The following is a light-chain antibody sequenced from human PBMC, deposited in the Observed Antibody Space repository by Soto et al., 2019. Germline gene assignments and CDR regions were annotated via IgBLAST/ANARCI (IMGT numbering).Light chain of an antibody. CDR3: QQSLGIPYT. V-gene: IGKV1-39*01. CDR1: HTISTY. J-gene: IGKJ2*01. CDR2: AAS. Sequence: DIQMTQSPSALSASVGDRVTITCRASHTISTYLNWYQQKPGKAPKLLIYAASTLQSGVPSRFIGSGSGTDFTLTISSLQPEDFATDYCQQSLGIPYTFGQGTRLEIK.